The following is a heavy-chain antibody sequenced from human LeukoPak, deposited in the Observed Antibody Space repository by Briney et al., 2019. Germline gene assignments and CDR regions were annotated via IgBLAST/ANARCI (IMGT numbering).Heavy chain of an antibody. J-gene: IGHJ3*01. D-gene: IGHD5-24*01. CDR2: ISFSGDNS. CDR1: GFNFRDAA. CDR3: AKDIQLST. V-gene: IGHV3-23*01. Sequence: GGSLRLSCAASGFNFRDAAMTWVRQAPGKGLEWVSLISFSGDNSYYADSVKGRFTISRDNSKNTLFLQMNSLRVEDTAIYYCAKDIQLSTWGLGTMVTVSS.